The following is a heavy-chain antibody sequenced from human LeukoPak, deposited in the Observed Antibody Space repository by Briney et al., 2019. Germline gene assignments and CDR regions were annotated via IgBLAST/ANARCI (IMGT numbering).Heavy chain of an antibody. V-gene: IGHV1-2*02. Sequence: WASVKVSCKASGYTFTGYYMHWVRQAPGQGLEWMGWINPNSGGTNYAQKLQGRVTMTRDTSISTAYMELSRLRSDDAAVYYCARDKDRGYSSSWDPFDYWGQGTLVTVSS. D-gene: IGHD6-13*01. CDR2: INPNSGGT. CDR3: ARDKDRGYSSSWDPFDY. J-gene: IGHJ4*02. CDR1: GYTFTGYY.